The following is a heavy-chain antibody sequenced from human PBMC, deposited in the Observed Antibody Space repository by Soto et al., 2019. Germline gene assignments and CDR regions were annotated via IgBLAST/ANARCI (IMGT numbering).Heavy chain of an antibody. CDR1: GITFSNYE. D-gene: IGHD2-15*01. J-gene: IGHJ6*02. V-gene: IGHV3-48*03. Sequence: EVQLVESGGGLVQPGGSLRLSCAASGITFSNYEMNWVRQAPGKGLEWVSYISSSGGTRYYAGSVKGRFTISRDNAKSSLYLQMNSLRAEDTAVYYCARYCSDGTCYDGNMDVWGQGTTVTVSS. CDR2: ISSSGGTR. CDR3: ARYCSDGTCYDGNMDV.